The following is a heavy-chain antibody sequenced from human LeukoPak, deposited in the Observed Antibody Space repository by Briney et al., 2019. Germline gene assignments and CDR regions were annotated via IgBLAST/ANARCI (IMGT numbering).Heavy chain of an antibody. CDR2: INDNGGTST. J-gene: IGHJ2*01. Sequence: GGSLRLSCAASGFTFSRYWMSWVRQAPGKGLDGVSSINDNGGTSTWYADSVKGRFTISRDNSKNTLYLQMNSLRAEDTAVYYCAKEGVQTPSDWYFDLWGRGTLVTVSS. CDR1: GFTFSRYW. V-gene: IGHV3-23*01. CDR3: AKEGVQTPSDWYFDL. D-gene: IGHD1-26*01.